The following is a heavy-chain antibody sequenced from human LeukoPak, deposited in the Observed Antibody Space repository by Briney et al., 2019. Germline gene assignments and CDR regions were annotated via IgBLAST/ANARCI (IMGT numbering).Heavy chain of an antibody. CDR1: GYSFTSYW. CDR2: IYPGDSDT. D-gene: IGHD6-13*01. Sequence: GESLKISCKGSGYSFTSYWIGWVRQMPGKGLEWMGFIYPGDSDTRYSPSFQGQVTISADKSISTAYLQWSSQKASDTAMYYCARQTSAAGIPNWFDPWGQGTLVTVSS. CDR3: ARQTSAAGIPNWFDP. J-gene: IGHJ5*02. V-gene: IGHV5-51*01.